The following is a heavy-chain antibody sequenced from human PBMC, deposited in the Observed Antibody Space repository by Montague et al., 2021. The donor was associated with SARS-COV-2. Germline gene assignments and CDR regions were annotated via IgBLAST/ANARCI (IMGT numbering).Heavy chain of an antibody. CDR3: AGKVLTVPADY. D-gene: IGHD4-11*01. Sequence: SETLSLTCAVSGVSITSTNWWSLVRQPPGKGLEWIGEISYGGIATYNPYLKSRATISMDRSRNLFSLKLSSVTAADTAIYYCAGKVLTVPADYWGQGTLVTVS. V-gene: IGHV4-4*02. CDR1: GVSITSTNW. CDR2: ISYGGIA. J-gene: IGHJ4*02.